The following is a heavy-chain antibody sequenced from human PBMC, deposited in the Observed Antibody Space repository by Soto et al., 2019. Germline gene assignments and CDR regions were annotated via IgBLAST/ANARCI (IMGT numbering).Heavy chain of an antibody. D-gene: IGHD3-22*01. CDR3: ARYLAHLYESIGRIDY. CDR2: IDYSGSA. V-gene: IGHV4-30-4*01. Sequence: QVQLQESGPGLVKPSQTLSLTCTVAGGSISSGDQYWTWIRQPPRKGLAWIGYIDYSGSAFYNPALRSRLIISVDTSMNHFSLKLASVTAADTAVYYCARYLAHLYESIGRIDYWGRGILVTVSS. J-gene: IGHJ4*02. CDR1: GGSISSGDQY.